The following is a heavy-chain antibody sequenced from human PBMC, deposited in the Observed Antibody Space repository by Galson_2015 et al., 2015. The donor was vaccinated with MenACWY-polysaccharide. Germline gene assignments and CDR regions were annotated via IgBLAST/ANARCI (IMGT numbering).Heavy chain of an antibody. Sequence: SVKVSCKASGYTFTNYDINWVRQAPGQGLEWMACMNPNSGNSGYAQKFHGRVTLTKDTSINTAYLELSSLRSEDTAMYYCARTFGDFDYWGQGTLVTVSS. CDR3: ARTFGDFDY. CDR1: GYTFTNYD. D-gene: IGHD3-10*01. J-gene: IGHJ4*02. CDR2: MNPNSGNS. V-gene: IGHV1-8*01.